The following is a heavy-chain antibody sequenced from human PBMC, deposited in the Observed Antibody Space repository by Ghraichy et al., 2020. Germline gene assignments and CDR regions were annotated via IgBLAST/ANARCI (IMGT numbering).Heavy chain of an antibody. V-gene: IGHV3-74*01. CDR3: AREYCSGGRCFFGTGGSHLDY. J-gene: IGHJ4*02. CDR2: INSYGSST. D-gene: IGHD2-15*01. Sequence: GGSLRLSCAASGFTLSNYWMHLVRQAPGKGLVWVSRINSYGSSTLYADSVKGRFTISRDNAKSTLYLQMNSLRAEDTAVYYCAREYCSGGRCFFGTGGSHLDYWGQGTQVTVSA. CDR1: GFTLSNYW.